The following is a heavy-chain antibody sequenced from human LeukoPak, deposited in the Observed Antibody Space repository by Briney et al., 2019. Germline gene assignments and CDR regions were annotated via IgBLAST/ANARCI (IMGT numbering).Heavy chain of an antibody. CDR3: ARAHYYGSGKGAFDI. CDR2: IYHSGST. CDR1: GYSISSGYY. D-gene: IGHD3-10*01. Sequence: SETLSLTCTVSGYSISSGYYWGWIRQPPGKGLEWIGSIYHSGSTYYSPSLKSRVTISVDTSKNQFSLKLSSVTAADTAVYYCARAHYYGSGKGAFDIWGQGTMVTISS. J-gene: IGHJ3*02. V-gene: IGHV4-38-2*02.